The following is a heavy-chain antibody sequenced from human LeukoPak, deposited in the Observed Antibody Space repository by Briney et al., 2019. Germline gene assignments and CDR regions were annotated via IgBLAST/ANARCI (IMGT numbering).Heavy chain of an antibody. D-gene: IGHD2-15*01. J-gene: IGHJ6*03. CDR2: ISTHNGNT. CDR3: ARVGYDIEVVVAGYYYMDV. Sequence: GGSVKVSCKPFGYTIAGYGISGVRQAPGQGLEWMGWISTHNGNTHYAQNFQGRVTMTTDTYTTTAYMELRSLRSDDTAVYYCARVGYDIEVVVAGYYYMDVWGKGTTVTVSS. V-gene: IGHV1-18*01. CDR1: GYTIAGYG.